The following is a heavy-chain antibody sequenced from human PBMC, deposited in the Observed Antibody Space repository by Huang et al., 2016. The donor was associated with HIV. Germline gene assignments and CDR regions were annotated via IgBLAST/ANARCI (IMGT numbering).Heavy chain of an antibody. CDR2: ISDSGST. Sequence: QVQLQQWGAELLKPSETLSLTCAVSGGSFSGHYWTWIRQPPGRGLAGIGEISDSGSTTYNPSLKSRVTISGDTSQSQFSLKLNSVTAADTAIYYCARMFKYDSGGYWGNDAFDIWGQGTMVTVSS. CDR3: ARMFKYDSGGYWGNDAFDI. J-gene: IGHJ3*02. D-gene: IGHD3-22*01. CDR1: GGSFSGHY. V-gene: IGHV4-34*02.